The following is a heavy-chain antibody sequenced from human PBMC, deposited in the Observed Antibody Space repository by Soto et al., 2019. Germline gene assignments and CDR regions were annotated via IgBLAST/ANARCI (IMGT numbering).Heavy chain of an antibody. CDR3: VRDPDFLDC. V-gene: IGHV3-48*01. J-gene: IGHJ4*02. CDR1: GFTFSSYS. D-gene: IGHD3-3*01. CDR2: FSRSSVI. Sequence: EVQLVESGGGLVQPGGSLRLSCVVSGFTFSSYSMNWVRQAPGTGLEWVAYFSRSSVIYYAEAVKGRFTISRDNAKNSLFLQMHSLSVEDTAVYYCVRDPDFLDCWGQGTLVTVSS.